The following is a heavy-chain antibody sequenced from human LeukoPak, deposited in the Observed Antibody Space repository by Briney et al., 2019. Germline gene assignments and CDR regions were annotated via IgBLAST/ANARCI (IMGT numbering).Heavy chain of an antibody. J-gene: IGHJ4*02. CDR2: INHSGST. V-gene: IGHV4-34*01. Sequence: ASETLSLTRAVYGGSFSGYYWSWIRQPPGKGLEWIGEINHSGSTNYNPSLKSRVTISVDTSKNQSSLKLSSVTAADTPVYYCASGWLQASFDYWGQGTLVTVSS. CDR1: GGSFSGYY. D-gene: IGHD5-24*01. CDR3: ASGWLQASFDY.